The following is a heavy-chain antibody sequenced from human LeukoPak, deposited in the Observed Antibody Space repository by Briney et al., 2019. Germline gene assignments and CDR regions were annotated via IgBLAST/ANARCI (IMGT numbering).Heavy chain of an antibody. D-gene: IGHD3-16*01. CDR1: GFTFSTAW. Sequence: GGSLRLSCAASGFTFSTAWMSWVRQAPGKGLEWVANIRQDGSEKNYVDSVKGRFTISRDNAKNSLFLQMDSLRAEDTAVYYCAGGAGWLIDYWGQGTLVTVSS. V-gene: IGHV3-7*03. CDR3: AGGAGWLIDY. CDR2: IRQDGSEK. J-gene: IGHJ4*02.